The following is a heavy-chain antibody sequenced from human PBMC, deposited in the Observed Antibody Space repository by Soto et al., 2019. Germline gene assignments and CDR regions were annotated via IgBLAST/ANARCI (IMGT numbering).Heavy chain of an antibody. CDR2: MNPNSGNT. V-gene: IGHV1-8*01. Sequence: ASVKVSCKASGYTFTSYDINWVRQATGQGLEWMGWMNPNSGNTGYAQKFQGRVTMTRNTSISTAYMELSSLRSEDTAVYYCARGGDTMVRLFPNWFAPGGKGTLVPVSS. CDR3: ARGGDTMVRLFPNWFAP. CDR1: GYTFTSYD. D-gene: IGHD3-10*01. J-gene: IGHJ5*02.